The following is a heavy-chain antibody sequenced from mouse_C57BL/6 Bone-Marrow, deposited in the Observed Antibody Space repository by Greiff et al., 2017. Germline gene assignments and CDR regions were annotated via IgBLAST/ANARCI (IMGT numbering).Heavy chain of an antibody. CDR3: ARALWDAMDY. J-gene: IGHJ4*01. D-gene: IGHD6-1*01. CDR1: GYTFTSYW. CDR2: IDPSDSYT. V-gene: IGHV1-50*01. Sequence: QVQLQQPGAELVKPGASVKLSCKASGYTFTSYWMQWVKQRTGQGLEWIGEIDPSDSYTNYNQKFKGKATLTVDTSSSTAYMQLSSLTSEDSAVYYCARALWDAMDYWGQGTSVTVSS.